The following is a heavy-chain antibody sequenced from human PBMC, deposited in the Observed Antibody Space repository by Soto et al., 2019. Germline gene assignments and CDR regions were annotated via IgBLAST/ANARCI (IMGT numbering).Heavy chain of an antibody. CDR1: GFTFSSYA. D-gene: IGHD5-12*01. CDR2: ISGSGGST. Sequence: GGSLRLSCAASGFTFSSYAMSWVRQAPGKGLEWASAISGSGGSTYYADSVKGRFTISRDNSKNTLYPQMNSLRAEDTAVYYCAKASEYSGYGFDYWGQGTLVTVSS. J-gene: IGHJ4*02. V-gene: IGHV3-23*01. CDR3: AKASEYSGYGFDY.